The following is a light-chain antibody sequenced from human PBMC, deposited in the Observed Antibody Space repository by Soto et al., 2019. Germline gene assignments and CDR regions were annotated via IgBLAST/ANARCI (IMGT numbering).Light chain of an antibody. V-gene: IGKV1-5*01. J-gene: IGKJ4*01. Sequence: DILITQSPSTLSASVVDRVTITCRASQIISSWLAWYQQKPGKAPNLLIYDVSSLESGVSSRFSGSGSGTEFTLTISSLQPDDFATYYCQQYNSYSLFGGGTKVDIK. CDR2: DVS. CDR3: QQYNSYSL. CDR1: QIISSW.